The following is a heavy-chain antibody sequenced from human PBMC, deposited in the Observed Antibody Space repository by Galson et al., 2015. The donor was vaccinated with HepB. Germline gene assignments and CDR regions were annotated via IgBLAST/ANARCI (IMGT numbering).Heavy chain of an antibody. Sequence: SLRLSCAASGFSFNSYSMNWVRQAPGKGLEWVSYNSGSSTTIHYADSAKGRFTISRDNAKNSLYLQMNDLRVEDTAVYYCGRDWSDGDYFPVRYWGQGALVTVSS. CDR1: GFSFNSYS. D-gene: IGHD4-17*01. CDR3: GRDWSDGDYFPVRY. CDR2: NSGSSTTI. J-gene: IGHJ4*02. V-gene: IGHV3-48*01.